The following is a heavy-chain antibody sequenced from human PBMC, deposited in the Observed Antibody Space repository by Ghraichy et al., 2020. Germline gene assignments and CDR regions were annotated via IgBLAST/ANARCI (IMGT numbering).Heavy chain of an antibody. Sequence: SETLSLTCTVSGGSISSNNYYWGWIRQPPGKGLEWIGRIHYSGNTYYNPSLKSRVTISVDTSKNQLSLKLGSVTAADTAVYYWARGFSSSHGWFDPWGQGTLVTVSA. CDR1: GGSISSNNYY. V-gene: IGHV4-39*07. D-gene: IGHD6-13*01. CDR2: IHYSGNT. CDR3: ARGFSSSHGWFDP. J-gene: IGHJ5*02.